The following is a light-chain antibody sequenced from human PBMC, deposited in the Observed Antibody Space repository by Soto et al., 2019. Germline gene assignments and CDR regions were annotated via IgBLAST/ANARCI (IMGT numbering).Light chain of an antibody. CDR2: DAS. CDR1: QSVGSY. V-gene: IGKV3-11*01. CDR3: QQRSNWLT. J-gene: IGKJ4*01. Sequence: EIVLTQSLATLSLSPGERASLSCRASQSVGSYLAWYQQKPGQAPRLLIYDASNRATGIPARFSGSGSGTDFTLTISSLEPEDFAIYYCQQRSNWLTFGGGTKVDIK.